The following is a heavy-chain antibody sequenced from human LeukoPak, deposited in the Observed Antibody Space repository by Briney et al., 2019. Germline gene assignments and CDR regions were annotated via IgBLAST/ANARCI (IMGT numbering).Heavy chain of an antibody. CDR1: GFNFSSYS. CDR2: ISSSSSYI. Sequence: GGSLRLSCAASGFNFSSYSMNWVRQAPGKGLEWVSSISSSSSYIYYADSVKGRFNISRDHAKNSLYLQMNSLRAEDTAVYYCAREEGKGYWGQGTLVTVSS. V-gene: IGHV3-21*01. CDR3: AREEGKGY. D-gene: IGHD4-23*01. J-gene: IGHJ4*02.